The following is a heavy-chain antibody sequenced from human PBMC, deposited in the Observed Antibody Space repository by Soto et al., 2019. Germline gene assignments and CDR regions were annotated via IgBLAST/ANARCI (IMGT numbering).Heavy chain of an antibody. V-gene: IGHV3-23*01. J-gene: IGHJ4*02. Sequence: EVQLLESGGGLVQPGGSLRLSCAASGFTFSSYAMSWVRQAPGKGLEWVSTISFSGTNTHYADSVKGQFTISRDNSKNTRYLQMNSLRGEDTAVSYCAKVGSGSYTAHSWGQGTLVTVSS. D-gene: IGHD3-10*01. CDR3: AKVGSGSYTAHS. CDR2: ISFSGTNT. CDR1: GFTFSSYA.